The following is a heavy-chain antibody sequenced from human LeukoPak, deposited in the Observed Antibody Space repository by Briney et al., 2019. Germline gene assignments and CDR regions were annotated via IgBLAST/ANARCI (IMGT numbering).Heavy chain of an antibody. CDR2: ISYDGSNK. CDR1: GFTFSSYG. V-gene: IGHV3-30*18. D-gene: IGHD4-17*01. CDR3: AKDPNLYGDYYFDY. Sequence: GRSLRLSCAASGFTFSSYGMHWVRQAPGKGLEWVAVISYDGSNKYYADSVKGRFTISRDNSKNTLYLQMNSLRAEDTAVYYCAKDPNLYGDYYFDYWGQGTLVTDSS. J-gene: IGHJ4*02.